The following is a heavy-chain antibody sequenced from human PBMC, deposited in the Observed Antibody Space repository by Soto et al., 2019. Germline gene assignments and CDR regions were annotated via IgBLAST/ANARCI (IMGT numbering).Heavy chain of an antibody. V-gene: IGHV4-30-2*01. J-gene: IGHJ5*02. D-gene: IGHD3-3*01. CDR3: ARGEADDFWSGTAPWFDP. CDR1: GGSISSGGYS. Sequence: KPSETLSLTCAVSGGSISSGGYSWSWIRQPPGKGLEWIGYIYHSGSTYYNPSLKSRVTISVDRSKNQFSLKLSSVTAADTAVYYCARGEADDFWSGTAPWFDPWGQGTLVTVSS. CDR2: IYHSGST.